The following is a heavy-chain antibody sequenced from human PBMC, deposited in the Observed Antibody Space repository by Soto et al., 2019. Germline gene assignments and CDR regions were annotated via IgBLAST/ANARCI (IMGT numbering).Heavy chain of an antibody. Sequence: QVQLVESGGGVVQPGRSLRLSCTASGFNFNTYSMHWVRQAPGKGLQWVTVISYDGSVKYYADSVRGRFTISRDNSKNTLYLQMDSLRTADTAVYYCANSFSSRYYDPFDIWGQGTMVTVSS. J-gene: IGHJ3*02. D-gene: IGHD3-22*01. V-gene: IGHV3-30-3*01. CDR1: GFNFNTYS. CDR2: ISYDGSVK. CDR3: ANSFSSRYYDPFDI.